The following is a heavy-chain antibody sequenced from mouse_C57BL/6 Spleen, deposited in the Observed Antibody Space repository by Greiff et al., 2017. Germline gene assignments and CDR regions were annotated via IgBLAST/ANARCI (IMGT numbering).Heavy chain of an antibody. J-gene: IGHJ1*03. CDR3: ARRGVTGYFDV. CDR1: GYAFTNYL. Sequence: VQLQQSGAELVRPGTSVKVSCKASGYAFTNYLIEWVKQRPGQGLEWIGVINPGSGGTNYNEKFKGKATLTADKSSSTAYMQLSSLTSEDSAVYFCARRGVTGYFDVWGTGTTVTVSS. V-gene: IGHV1-54*01. D-gene: IGHD2-1*01. CDR2: INPGSGGT.